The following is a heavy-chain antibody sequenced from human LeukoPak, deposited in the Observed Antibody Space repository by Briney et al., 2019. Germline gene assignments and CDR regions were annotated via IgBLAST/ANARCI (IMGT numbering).Heavy chain of an antibody. CDR1: GYSFTTYW. Sequence: GESLKISCKGSGYSFTTYWIGWVRQMPGKGLEWMGIIYPGDSDTRYSPSFQGQVTISADKSISTAYLQWSSLKASDTAMYYCARLFHLQYSSSQGRAGWFDPWGQGTLVTVSS. CDR3: ARLFHLQYSSSQGRAGWFDP. D-gene: IGHD6-13*01. J-gene: IGHJ5*02. V-gene: IGHV5-51*01. CDR2: IYPGDSDT.